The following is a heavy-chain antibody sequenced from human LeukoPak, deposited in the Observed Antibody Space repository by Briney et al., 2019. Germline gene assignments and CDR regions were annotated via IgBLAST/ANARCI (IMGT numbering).Heavy chain of an antibody. CDR1: GDSISSYY. CDR2: IFAGSGST. V-gene: IGHV4-4*07. CDR3: VRDRGAVAGDNWFDP. D-gene: IGHD6-19*01. Sequence: SETLSLTCSVSGDSISSYYWSRIRQPAGKGLEWIGRIFAGSGSTTYNPSLKSRVTMSVDTSNNQFSLKLSSVTAADTAVYYCVRDRGAVAGDNWFDPWGQGTLVTVSS. J-gene: IGHJ5*02.